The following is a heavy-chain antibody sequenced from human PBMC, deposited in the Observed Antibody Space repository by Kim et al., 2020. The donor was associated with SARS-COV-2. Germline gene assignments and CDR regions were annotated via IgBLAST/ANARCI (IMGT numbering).Heavy chain of an antibody. CDR3: AKDTSSGWYEGLEYFQH. CDR1: GFTFGDYA. D-gene: IGHD6-19*01. Sequence: GGSLRLSCAASGFTFGDYAMHWVRQAPGKGLEWVSGISWNSGSIGYADSVKGRFTISRDNAKNSLYLQMNSLRAEDTALYYCAKDTSSGWYEGLEYFQHWGQGTLVTVSS. CDR2: ISWNSGSI. V-gene: IGHV3-9*01. J-gene: IGHJ1*01.